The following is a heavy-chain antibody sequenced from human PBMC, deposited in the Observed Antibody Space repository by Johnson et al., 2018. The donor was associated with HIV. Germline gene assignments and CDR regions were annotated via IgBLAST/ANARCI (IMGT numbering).Heavy chain of an antibody. CDR1: GFTVSSNY. CDR3: ASRYTVDAFDI. D-gene: IGHD1-1*01. Sequence: MQLVESGGGLVQPGGSLRLSCAASGFTVSSNYMSWVRQAPGKGLEWVSVIYSGGSTYYADSVKGRFTISRDNSKNTLYLQMNSLRAEDTAVYYCASRYTVDAFDIWGQGTMVTVSS. V-gene: IGHV3-66*02. J-gene: IGHJ3*02. CDR2: IYSGGST.